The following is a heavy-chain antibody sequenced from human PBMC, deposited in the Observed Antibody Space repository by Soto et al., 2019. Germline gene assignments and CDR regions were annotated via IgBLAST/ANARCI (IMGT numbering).Heavy chain of an antibody. CDR2: ISAYNGNT. CDR3: ARVQSGGSYFDY. CDR1: GYTFTSYG. J-gene: IGHJ4*02. D-gene: IGHD3-16*01. V-gene: IGHV1-18*01. Sequence: ASVKVSFKASGYTFTSYGISWVREAPGQGLEWMGWISAYNGNTNYAQKLQGRVTMTTDTSTSTAYMELRSLRSDDTAVYYCARVQSGGSYFDYWGQGTLVTVSS.